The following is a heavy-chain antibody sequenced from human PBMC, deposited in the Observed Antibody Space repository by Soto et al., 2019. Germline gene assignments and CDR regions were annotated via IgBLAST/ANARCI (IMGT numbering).Heavy chain of an antibody. D-gene: IGHD2-21*02. J-gene: IGHJ4*02. V-gene: IGHV4-59*01. CDR2: TYYSGST. CDR1: GGSISSYY. Sequence: QVQLQESGPGLVKPSETLSLTCTVSGGSISSYYWSWIRQPPGKGLEWIGYTYYSGSTNYNPSLMSRVTISVDTSKNQFSLKLSSVTAADTAVYYCARGWGLVFDYWGQGTLVTVSS. CDR3: ARGWGLVFDY.